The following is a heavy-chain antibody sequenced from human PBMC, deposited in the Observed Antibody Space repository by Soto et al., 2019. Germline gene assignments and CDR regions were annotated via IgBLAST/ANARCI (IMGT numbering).Heavy chain of an antibody. J-gene: IGHJ3*02. D-gene: IGHD4-17*01. V-gene: IGHV3-53*01. CDR2: VYDTDGT. Sequence: DVQLVESGGGSIQPGGSLRLSCEAFGLTVTGKKYVAWVRQAPGKGLEWVSGVYDTDGTYYADSVKGRFTSSRDNSKTIVYLEMNSLRPDDTAIYYCATWRLREHAYDIWGLGTTVTVSS. CDR3: ATWRLREHAYDI. CDR1: GLTVTGKKY.